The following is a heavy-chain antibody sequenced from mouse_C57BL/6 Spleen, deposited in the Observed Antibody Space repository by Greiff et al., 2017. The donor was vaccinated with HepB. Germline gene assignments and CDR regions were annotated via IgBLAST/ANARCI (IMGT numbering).Heavy chain of an antibody. CDR3: ARQILYYGNYFYYCDY. D-gene: IGHD2-1*01. Sequence: EVQGVESGGGLVKPGGSLKLSCAASGFTFSDYGMHWVRQAPEKGLEWVAYISSGSSTIYYADTVKGRFTISRDNAKNTLFLQMTSLRSEDTAMYYWARQILYYGNYFYYCDYWGQGTTLTVSS. CDR1: GFTFSDYG. V-gene: IGHV5-17*01. CDR2: ISSGSSTI. J-gene: IGHJ2*01.